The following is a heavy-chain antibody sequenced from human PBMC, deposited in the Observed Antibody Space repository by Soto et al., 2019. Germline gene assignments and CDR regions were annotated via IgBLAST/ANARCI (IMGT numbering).Heavy chain of an antibody. V-gene: IGHV5-10-1*01. D-gene: IGHD1-26*01. J-gene: IGHJ6*02. CDR1: GYSFTTYW. Sequence: GESLKISCKGSGYSFTTYWISWVRQMPGKGLEWMGRIDPTDSYTNYSPSFQGHVTISADKSISTAYLQWSSLKASDTAMYYCASSVGATQRFYYYYGMDVWGQGTTVTVSS. CDR3: ASSVGATQRFYYYYGMDV. CDR2: IDPTDSYT.